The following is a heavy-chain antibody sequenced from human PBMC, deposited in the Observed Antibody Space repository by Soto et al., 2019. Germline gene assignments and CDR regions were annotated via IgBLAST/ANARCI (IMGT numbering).Heavy chain of an antibody. CDR3: STAATNYGSFDY. Sequence: GGSLRLSCAASGFSFSDAWMTWVRQVPGKGLEWVGRIKSKTRDGTTDYAAPVKGRFTISRDDSKNTLYLQMHSLTTEDTAVYYCSTAATNYGSFDYWGQGTLVTVAS. D-gene: IGHD1-1*01. CDR1: GFSFSDAW. CDR2: IKSKTRDGTT. V-gene: IGHV3-15*01. J-gene: IGHJ4*02.